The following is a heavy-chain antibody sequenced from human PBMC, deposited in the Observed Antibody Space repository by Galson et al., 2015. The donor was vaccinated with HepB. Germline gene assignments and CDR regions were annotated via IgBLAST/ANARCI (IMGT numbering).Heavy chain of an antibody. V-gene: IGHV1-69*06. D-gene: IGHD6-19*01. J-gene: IGHJ6*02. Sequence: SVKVSCKASGGTFSSYAISWVRQAPGQGLEWMGGIIPIFGTANYAQKFQGRVTITADKSTSTAYMELSSLRSEDTAVYYCARESEGEWLVLNYYYYGMDVWGQWTTVTVSS. CDR1: GGTFSSYA. CDR2: IIPIFGTA. CDR3: ARESEGEWLVLNYYYYGMDV.